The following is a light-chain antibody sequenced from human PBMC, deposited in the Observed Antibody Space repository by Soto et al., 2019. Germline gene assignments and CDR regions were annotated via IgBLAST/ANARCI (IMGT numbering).Light chain of an antibody. Sequence: ESGLTQSPGTASLSPGERATLSCRASQSVSNNYLAWYQQKPGQAPRLLIYGASNRATGIPDRFSGSGSGTDFTLTISRLEPEDFAVYYCQQYGSSGTFGQGTKVDIK. J-gene: IGKJ1*01. CDR3: QQYGSSGT. V-gene: IGKV3-20*01. CDR1: QSVSNNY. CDR2: GAS.